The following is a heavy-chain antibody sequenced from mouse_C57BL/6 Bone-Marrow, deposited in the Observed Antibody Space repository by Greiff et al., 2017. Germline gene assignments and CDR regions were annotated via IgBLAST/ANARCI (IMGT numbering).Heavy chain of an antibody. CDR1: GFTFTDYY. CDR2: IRNKANGYTT. V-gene: IGHV7-3*01. Sequence: EVKVEESGGGLVQPGGSLSLSCAASGFTFTDYYMSWVRQPPGKALEWLGFIRNKANGYTTEYSASVKGRFTISRDTAQSILYLQMNALRAEDSATYYCARYDGSPFAYWGQGTLVTVSA. CDR3: ARYDGSPFAY. J-gene: IGHJ3*01. D-gene: IGHD2-3*01.